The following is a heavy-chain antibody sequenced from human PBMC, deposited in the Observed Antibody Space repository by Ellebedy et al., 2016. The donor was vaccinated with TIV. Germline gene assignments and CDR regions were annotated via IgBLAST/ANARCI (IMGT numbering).Heavy chain of an antibody. J-gene: IGHJ4*02. Sequence: GESLKISCATSGFTFSPYGMHWVRQAPGKGLEWVAVIWYGGTNTNYADSVKGRFTISRDNAKNTLYLQMNSLRAEDTAVYYCARDVDSSGYYTVLYWGQGTLVTVSS. CDR2: IWYGGTNT. V-gene: IGHV3-33*08. CDR1: GFTFSPYG. D-gene: IGHD3-22*01. CDR3: ARDVDSSGYYTVLY.